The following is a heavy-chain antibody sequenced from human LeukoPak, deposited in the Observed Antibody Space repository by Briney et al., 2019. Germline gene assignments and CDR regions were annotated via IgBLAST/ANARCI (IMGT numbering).Heavy chain of an antibody. CDR1: GGSISSYY. J-gene: IGHJ4*02. Sequence: PSETLSLTCTVSGGSISSYYWSWIRQPPGKGLEWIGYIYYSGRTNYNPSLESRVTISVDTSKNQFSLKLSSVTAADTAVYYCARRRGEVVVVPAAMDFDYWGQGTLVTVSS. CDR3: ARRRGEVVVVPAAMDFDY. D-gene: IGHD2-2*01. V-gene: IGHV4-59*08. CDR2: IYYSGRT.